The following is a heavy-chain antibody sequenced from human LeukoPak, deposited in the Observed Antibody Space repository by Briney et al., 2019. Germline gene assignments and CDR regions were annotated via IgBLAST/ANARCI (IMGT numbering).Heavy chain of an antibody. D-gene: IGHD6-19*01. V-gene: IGHV3-23*01. CDR2: ISGSGGSP. Sequence: PGGSLRLSCAASGFTFSSYAMTWVRQAPGKGLEWVSGISGSGGSPYYADSVKGRFTISRDNSKNTLYLQMNSLRAEDTAVYYCASEIAVAGTLDYWGQGTLVTVSS. CDR3: ASEIAVAGTLDY. J-gene: IGHJ4*02. CDR1: GFTFSSYA.